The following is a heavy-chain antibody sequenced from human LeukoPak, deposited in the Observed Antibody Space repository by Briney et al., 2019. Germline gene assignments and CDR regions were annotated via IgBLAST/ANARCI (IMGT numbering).Heavy chain of an antibody. CDR2: ISYDGSNK. CDR3: AKPPFHYDILTYLDY. V-gene: IGHV3-30*18. Sequence: PGGSLRLSCAASGFTFSSFGMHWVRQAPGKGLEWVAVISYDGSNKYSADSVKGRFTISRDNSKNTLYLQMNSLRAEDTAVYYCAKPPFHYDILTYLDYWGQGTLVTVSS. CDR1: GFTFSSFG. J-gene: IGHJ4*02. D-gene: IGHD3-9*01.